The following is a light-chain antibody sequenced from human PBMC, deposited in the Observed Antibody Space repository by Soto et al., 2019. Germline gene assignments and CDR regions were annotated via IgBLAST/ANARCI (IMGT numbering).Light chain of an antibody. V-gene: IGKV3-15*01. CDR3: QQYNNWLWT. CDR1: QSVSRN. Sequence: EIVMTQSPATLSVSPGERATLSCRASQSVSRNVAWYQQKPGQAPRLLIHDASTRATGISVRFRGSGSGTEFTLTISSLQSEDFAVYYCQQYNNWLWTFGQGTKLEIK. J-gene: IGKJ1*01. CDR2: DAS.